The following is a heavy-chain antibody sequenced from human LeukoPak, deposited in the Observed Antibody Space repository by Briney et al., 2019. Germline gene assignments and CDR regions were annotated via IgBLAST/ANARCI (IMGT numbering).Heavy chain of an antibody. CDR1: AYTLTELA. CDR3: ATASRGYDYVWGSFYGLDV. V-gene: IGHV1-24*01. CDR2: VYTEAGER. J-gene: IGHJ6*04. Sequence: GASVRVSCKCSAYTLTELAMQWVRQAPGQGQEWVRAVYTEAGERIYAQKLQGRVTMTGDTSTDTADMELSSLGSDDTAVYFCATASRGYDYVWGSFYGLDVWGKGTTVTVSS. D-gene: IGHD3-16*01.